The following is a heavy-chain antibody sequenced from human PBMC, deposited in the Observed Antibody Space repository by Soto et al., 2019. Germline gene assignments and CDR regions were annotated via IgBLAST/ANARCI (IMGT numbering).Heavy chain of an antibody. D-gene: IGHD2-15*01. CDR3: ARAAPRYCSGGSCYSGRDS. Sequence: PSETLSLTCTVSGGSISSYYWSWIRQPPGKGLEWIGYIYYSGSTNYNPSLKSRVTISVDTSKNQFSLKMSSVTAADTAVYYCARAAPRYCSGGSCYSGRDSWGQGTLVTVSS. CDR1: GGSISSYY. CDR2: IYYSGST. J-gene: IGHJ4*02. V-gene: IGHV4-59*01.